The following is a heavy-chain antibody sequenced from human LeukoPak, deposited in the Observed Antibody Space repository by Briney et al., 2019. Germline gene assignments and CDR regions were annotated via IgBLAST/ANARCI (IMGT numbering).Heavy chain of an antibody. D-gene: IGHD3-10*01. Sequence: GVSLRLSCAASGFTFSSYAMSWVRQAPGKGLEWVAVISYDGSYKYYADSVKGRFTISRDNSKNTLYLQMNSLRAEDTAVYYCAREYGSGSYFFYFDYWGQGTLVTVSS. J-gene: IGHJ4*02. CDR3: AREYGSGSYFFYFDY. CDR2: ISYDGSYK. CDR1: GFTFSSYA. V-gene: IGHV3-30*04.